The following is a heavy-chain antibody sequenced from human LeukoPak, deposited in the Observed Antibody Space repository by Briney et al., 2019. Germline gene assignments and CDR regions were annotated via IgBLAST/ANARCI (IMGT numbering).Heavy chain of an antibody. Sequence: SETLSPTCTVSGGSISSSSYYWGWIRQPPGKGLEWIGSIYYSGSTYYNPSLKSRVTISVDTPRNQFSLKLSSVTAADTAVYYCARRDYGDYIADYWGQGTLVTVSS. CDR3: ARRDYGDYIADY. D-gene: IGHD4-17*01. J-gene: IGHJ4*02. CDR1: GGSISSSSYY. CDR2: IYYSGST. V-gene: IGHV4-39*01.